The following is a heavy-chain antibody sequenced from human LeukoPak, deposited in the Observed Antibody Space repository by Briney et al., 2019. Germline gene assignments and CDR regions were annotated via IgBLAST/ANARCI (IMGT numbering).Heavy chain of an antibody. J-gene: IGHJ5*02. V-gene: IGHV3-15*01. Sequence: PGGSLRLSCAASGFTFSNAYMSWVRQAPGKGLEWIGLIKSKTDGGTSDYGAPVKDRFTISRDDSKNTLYLQMKSLKTEDTGVYYCTKTLLNFDWSPGWFDPWGQGTLVTVSS. D-gene: IGHD3-9*01. CDR3: TKTLLNFDWSPGWFDP. CDR1: GFTFSNAY. CDR2: IKSKTDGGTS.